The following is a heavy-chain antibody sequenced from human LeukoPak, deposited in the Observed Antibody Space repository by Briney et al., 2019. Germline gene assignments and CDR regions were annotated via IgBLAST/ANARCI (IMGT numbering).Heavy chain of an antibody. J-gene: IGHJ4*02. CDR3: VRVRHGDYFDY. CDR2: TRNKPNGYTT. D-gene: IGHD4-17*01. CDR1: GFSITDHY. V-gene: IGHV3-72*01. Sequence: GGSLRLSCAASGFSITDHYMDWVRQAPGKGLEWVGRTRNKPNGYTTDYGTSVRGRFIVSRDDSENSLHLQMNGLKTEDTAVYYCVRVRHGDYFDYWGQGTLVTVSS.